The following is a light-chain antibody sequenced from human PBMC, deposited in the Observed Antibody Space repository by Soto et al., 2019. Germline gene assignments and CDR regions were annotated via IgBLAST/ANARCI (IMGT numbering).Light chain of an antibody. J-gene: IGKJ2*01. CDR2: GAS. Sequence: EIVMPQSPDTLSVSPGERVTLSCRASPSVSSDLAWYQQKPGQAPRLLIYGASTRATDIAARFSGSGSGTEFTLTISSLQSEDFAVYYCHQYNNWPPYTFGQGTKLEIK. CDR3: HQYNNWPPYT. CDR1: PSVSSD. V-gene: IGKV3-15*01.